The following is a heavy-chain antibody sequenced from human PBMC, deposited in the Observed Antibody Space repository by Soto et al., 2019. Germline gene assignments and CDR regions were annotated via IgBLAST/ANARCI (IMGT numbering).Heavy chain of an antibody. D-gene: IGHD2-2*01. CDR1: GFTFSSYA. CDR3: AKALLSYCSSTSCYPDAFDI. CDR2: ISGSGGST. J-gene: IGHJ3*02. V-gene: IGHV3-23*01. Sequence: GGSLRLSCAASGFTFSSYAMSWVRQAPGKGLEWVSAISGSGGSTYYADSVKGRFTISRDNSKNTLYLQMNSLRAEDTAVYYCAKALLSYCSSTSCYPDAFDIWGQGTMVTVSS.